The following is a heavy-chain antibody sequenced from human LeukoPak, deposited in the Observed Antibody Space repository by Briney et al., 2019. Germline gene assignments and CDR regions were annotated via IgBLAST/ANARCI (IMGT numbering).Heavy chain of an antibody. CDR1: GYTFTGYS. D-gene: IGHD3-9*01. CDR2: INPNSGGT. V-gene: IGHV1-2*02. Sequence: GASVKVSRKTSGYTFTGYSMHWVRQAPGQGLEWMGLINPNSGGTNYAQKFQGRVTMTRDTSISTAYMELSRLRSDDTAVYYCAREVSNYDILTGYYGFTDYWGQGTLVTVSS. CDR3: AREVSNYDILTGYYGFTDY. J-gene: IGHJ4*02.